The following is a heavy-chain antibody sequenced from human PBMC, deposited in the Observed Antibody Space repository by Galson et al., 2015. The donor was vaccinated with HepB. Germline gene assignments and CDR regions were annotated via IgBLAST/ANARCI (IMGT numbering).Heavy chain of an antibody. Sequence: SVKVSCKASGGTFSSYVISWVRQAPGQGLEWMGRIIPILGIANYAQKFQGRVTITADKSTSTAYMELSSLRSEDTAVYYCARARSHYDFWSGYFDYWGQGTLVTVSS. V-gene: IGHV1-69*04. J-gene: IGHJ4*02. CDR3: ARARSHYDFWSGYFDY. CDR2: IIPILGIA. D-gene: IGHD3-3*01. CDR1: GGTFSSYV.